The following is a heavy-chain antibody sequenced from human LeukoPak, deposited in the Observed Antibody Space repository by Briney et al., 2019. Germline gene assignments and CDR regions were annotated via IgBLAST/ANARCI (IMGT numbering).Heavy chain of an antibody. CDR2: IYPGDSDT. CDR1: GYSFTNSW. Sequence: GESLKISCKGSGYSFTNSWIGWVRQMPGKGLEWMGIIYPGDSDTRYSPSFQGQVTISADKSISTAYLQWSSLKASDTAMYYYARLSAARSFDYWGQGTLVTVSS. CDR3: ARLSAARSFDY. J-gene: IGHJ4*02. V-gene: IGHV5-51*01. D-gene: IGHD6-6*01.